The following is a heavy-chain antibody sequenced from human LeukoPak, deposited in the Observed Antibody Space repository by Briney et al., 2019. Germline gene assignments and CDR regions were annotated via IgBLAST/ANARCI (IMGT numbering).Heavy chain of an antibody. CDR1: GFTFSSYA. Sequence: TGGSLRLSCAASGFTFSSYAMGWVRQAPGKGLEWVSAISGSGGSTYYADSVKGRFTISRDNSKNTLYLQMNSLRAEDTAVYYCEPTPESHLLGYWGQGTLVTVSS. CDR2: ISGSGGST. CDR3: EPTPESHLLGY. J-gene: IGHJ4*02. V-gene: IGHV3-23*01.